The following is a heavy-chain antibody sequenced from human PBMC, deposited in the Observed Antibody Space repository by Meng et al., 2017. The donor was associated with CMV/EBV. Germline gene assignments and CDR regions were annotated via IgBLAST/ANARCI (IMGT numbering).Heavy chain of an antibody. D-gene: IGHD1-26*01. CDR1: GGTFSNFA. J-gene: IGHJ4*02. V-gene: IGHV1-69*12. CDR2: IIPVFETA. CDR3: ARGGDSWYSDY. Sequence: QVRRGYAAAGVKKPGSSVKGSCKTSGGTFSNFAISWVRQAPGEGLEWMGGIIPVFETANYAERFQDRVTITADDSTTTAYMELSSLRADDTALYFCARGGDSWYSDYWGQGTLVTVSS.